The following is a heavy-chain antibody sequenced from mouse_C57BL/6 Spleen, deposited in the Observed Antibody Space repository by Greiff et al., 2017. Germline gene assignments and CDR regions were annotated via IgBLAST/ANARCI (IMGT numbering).Heavy chain of an antibody. CDR2: ILPSIGRT. Sequence: QVQLQQSGSELRSPGSSVKLSCKDFDSEVFPIAYMSWVRQKPGHGFEWIGGILPSIGRTIYGEKFEDKATVDADTLSNTSYLELNSLTYEDCAIYYCAKREIITTVVARYCYAMDYWGQGTSVTVSS. V-gene: IGHV15-2*01. J-gene: IGHJ4*01. D-gene: IGHD1-1*01. CDR3: AKREIITTVVARYCYAMDY. CDR1: DSEVFPIAY.